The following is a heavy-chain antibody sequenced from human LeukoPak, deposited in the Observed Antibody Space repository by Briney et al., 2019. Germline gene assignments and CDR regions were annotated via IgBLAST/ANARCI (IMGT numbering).Heavy chain of an antibody. Sequence: SETLSLTCTVSGGSISSGSYYWSWIRQPAGKGLEWIGRIYTSGSTNYNPSLKSRVTISVDTSKNQFSLKLSSVTAADTAVYYCARGYDFWSGYRYFYFYYYMDVWGKGTTVTVSS. CDR3: ARGYDFWSGYRYFYFYYYMDV. V-gene: IGHV4-61*02. J-gene: IGHJ6*03. CDR1: GGSISSGSYY. CDR2: IYTSGST. D-gene: IGHD3-3*01.